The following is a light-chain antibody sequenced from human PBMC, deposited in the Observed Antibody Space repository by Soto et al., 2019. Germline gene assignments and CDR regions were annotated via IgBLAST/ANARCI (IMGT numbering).Light chain of an antibody. Sequence: QSVLTQPPSASGSPGQSVTISCTGTSSDVGGYNYVSWYQQHPGKAPKLMIYEVSKRPSGVPDRFSGSKSGNTASLTVSGLPAEDEADYYCSSYAGSNILFGGGTKVTVL. CDR1: SSDVGGYNY. CDR3: SSYAGSNIL. J-gene: IGLJ2*01. V-gene: IGLV2-8*01. CDR2: EVS.